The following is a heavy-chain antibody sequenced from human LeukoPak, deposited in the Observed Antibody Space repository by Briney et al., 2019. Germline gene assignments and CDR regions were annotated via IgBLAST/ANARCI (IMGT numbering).Heavy chain of an antibody. D-gene: IGHD6-13*01. J-gene: IGHJ4*02. CDR3: ARSYGSKWYLDY. CDR1: GGSISSYY. Sequence: SETLSLTCTVSGGSISSYYWSWIRQPPGKGLEWIGYIYYSGSTNYNPSLKSRVTISVDTSKNQFSLKVNSVTAADTAVYYCARSYGSKWYLDYWGQGALVTVSS. CDR2: IYYSGST. V-gene: IGHV4-59*12.